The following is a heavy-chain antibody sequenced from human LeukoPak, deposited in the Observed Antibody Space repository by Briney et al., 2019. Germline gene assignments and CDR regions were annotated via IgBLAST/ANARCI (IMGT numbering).Heavy chain of an antibody. Sequence: GGSLRLSCAASGFTFDDYAMHWVRQAPGKGLEWASGISWNSGSVGYANSVKGRFAISRDNAKNSLYLQMNSLRAEDMALYYCAKDLGRMAYCGGDCYGGGAAFDIWGQGTMVTVSS. CDR1: GFTFDDYA. J-gene: IGHJ3*02. V-gene: IGHV3-9*03. D-gene: IGHD2-21*01. CDR3: AKDLGRMAYCGGDCYGGGAAFDI. CDR2: ISWNSGSV.